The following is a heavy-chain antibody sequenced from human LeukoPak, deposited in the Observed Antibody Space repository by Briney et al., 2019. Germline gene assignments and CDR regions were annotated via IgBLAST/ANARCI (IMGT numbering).Heavy chain of an antibody. CDR2: IIPILGIA. CDR3: ARDQSIAAAVTDY. V-gene: IGHV1-69*04. D-gene: IGHD6-13*01. CDR1: GGTFSSYA. J-gene: IGHJ4*02. Sequence: ASVKVSCKASGGTFSSYAISWVRQAPGQGLEWMGRIIPILGIANYPQKFQGRVTITADKSTSTAYMELSSLRSEDTAVYYCARDQSIAAAVTDYWGQGTLVTVSS.